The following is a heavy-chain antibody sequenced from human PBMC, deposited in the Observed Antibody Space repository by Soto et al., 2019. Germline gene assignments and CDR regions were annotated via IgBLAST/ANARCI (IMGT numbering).Heavy chain of an antibody. CDR2: IANDGSIQ. CDR3: AKLSRRGTMVTHFDF. D-gene: IGHD2-21*02. J-gene: IGHJ4*02. V-gene: IGHV3-30*18. CDR1: GFTFSSFG. Sequence: QVQLVESGGGVVQPGRSLRLSCEVSGFTFSSFGMHWVRQAPGKGLEWVAVIANDGSIQYYGDSVKGRFTISRDNSKNTLYLQMNSLRDEDTAVYYCAKLSRRGTMVTHFDFWGQGTLVTVSS.